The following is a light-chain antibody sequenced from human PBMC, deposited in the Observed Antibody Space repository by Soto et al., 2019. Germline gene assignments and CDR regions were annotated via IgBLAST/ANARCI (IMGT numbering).Light chain of an antibody. CDR3: QQYGGSPIT. CDR2: GAS. J-gene: IGKJ5*01. CDR1: HSVSRR. V-gene: IGKV3-20*01. Sequence: EVVLTQSPGTLSLSPGGRATLSCRASHSVSRRLAWYQQRPGQSPRLLISGASMRASGVPVRFIGSGSVTDFTLTITRLEPEDFAVYYCQQYGGSPITFGLGTRVEIK.